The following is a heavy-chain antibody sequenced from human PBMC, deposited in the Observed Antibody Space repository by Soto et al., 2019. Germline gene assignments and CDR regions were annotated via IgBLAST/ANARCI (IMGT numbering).Heavy chain of an antibody. V-gene: IGHV3-66*01. J-gene: IGHJ4*02. Sequence: SXRLSCAASGLTVSSNYMNWVRQAPGKGLEWVSVTYSGGGTYYADSVKGRFTISRDTSKNTLYLQMNSLRAEDTAVYYCASSGSKPRFDYWGQGPPVTVSS. CDR3: ASSGSKPRFDY. CDR2: TYSGGGT. D-gene: IGHD1-26*01. CDR1: GLTVSSNY.